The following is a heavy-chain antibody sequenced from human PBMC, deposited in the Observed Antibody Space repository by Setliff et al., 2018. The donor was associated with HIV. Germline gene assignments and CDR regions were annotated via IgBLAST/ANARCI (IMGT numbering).Heavy chain of an antibody. CDR2: ISNSGDKT. Sequence: GGSLRLSCAASGFTFNSYAITWVRQAPGKGLEWVAAISNSGDKTYLADSVKGRFTISRDNSQSTLYLHMSGLRADDTAIYYCARAPLGDYLRYYYYYMDVWGKGTTVTVSS. CDR1: GFTFNSYA. J-gene: IGHJ6*03. CDR3: ARAPLGDYLRYYYYYMDV. D-gene: IGHD4-17*01. V-gene: IGHV3-23*01.